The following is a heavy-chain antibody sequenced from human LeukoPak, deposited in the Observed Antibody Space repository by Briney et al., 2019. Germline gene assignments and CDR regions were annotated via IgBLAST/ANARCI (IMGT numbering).Heavy chain of an antibody. V-gene: IGHV4-59*01. CDR1: GGSISRYY. CDR3: ARDSPFPI. Sequence: SETLSLTCTVSGGSISRYYWSWIRQPPGKGLEWIGYIYYSGSTNYNPSLKSRVTISVDTSKNQFSLKLSSVTAADTAVYYCARDSPFPIWGQGTMVTVSS. CDR2: IYYSGST. J-gene: IGHJ3*02.